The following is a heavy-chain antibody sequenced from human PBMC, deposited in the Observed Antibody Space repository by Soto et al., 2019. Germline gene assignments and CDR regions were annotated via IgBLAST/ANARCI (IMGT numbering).Heavy chain of an antibody. J-gene: IGHJ4*02. CDR3: ASPASPMVRGVISYYFDY. D-gene: IGHD3-10*01. CDR2: LNHSGST. CDR1: GGSFSGYY. V-gene: IGHV4-34*01. Sequence: QVQLQQWGAGLLKPSETLSLTCAVYGGSFSGYYWSWIRQPPGKGLECIGELNHSGSTNYNPSLNSQITISVDTSKTQCSLKLSSGTAADTAVYYCASPASPMVRGVISYYFDYWGQGTLVTVSS.